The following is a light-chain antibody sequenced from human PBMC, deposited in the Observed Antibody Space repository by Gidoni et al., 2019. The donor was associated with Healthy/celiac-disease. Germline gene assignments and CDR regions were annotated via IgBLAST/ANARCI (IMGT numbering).Light chain of an antibody. CDR1: QSVSSSY. V-gene: IGKV3-20*01. CDR3: QQYGSSPPT. CDR2: GAS. J-gene: IGKJ1*01. Sequence: EIVLTQSPGTLSLSPGERATLSCRASQSVSSSYLAWYQQKPGQAPRLLIYGASSRATGIPDRCSGSGSGTDFTLTISRLEPEDFAVYFCQQYGSSPPTFGRGTKVEIK.